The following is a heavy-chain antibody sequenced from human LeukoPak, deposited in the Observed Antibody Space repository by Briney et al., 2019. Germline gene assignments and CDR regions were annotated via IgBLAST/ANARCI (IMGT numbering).Heavy chain of an antibody. J-gene: IGHJ4*02. CDR3: ARVSDQGEQWLADT. D-gene: IGHD6-19*01. Sequence: ASVKVSCKASGYTFTGYYMHWARQAPGQGLEWMGWINPNSGGTNYAQKFQGRVTMTRDTSISTAYMELSRLRSDDTAVYYCARVSDQGEQWLADTWGQGTLATVSS. CDR2: INPNSGGT. V-gene: IGHV1-2*02. CDR1: GYTFTGYY.